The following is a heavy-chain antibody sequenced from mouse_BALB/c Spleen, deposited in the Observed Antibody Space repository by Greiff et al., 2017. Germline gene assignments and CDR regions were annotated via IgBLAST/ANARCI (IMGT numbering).Heavy chain of an antibody. J-gene: IGHJ3*01. Sequence: EVQLQQSGPGLVKPSQSLSLTCTVTGYSITSDYAWNWIRQFPGNKLEWMGYISYSGSTSYNPSLKSRISITRDTSKNQFFLQLNSVTTEDTATYYCARGGGYASTDWFAYWGQGTLVTVSA. CDR1: GYSITSDYA. D-gene: IGHD6-1*01. V-gene: IGHV3-2*02. CDR3: ARGGGYASTDWFAY. CDR2: ISYSGST.